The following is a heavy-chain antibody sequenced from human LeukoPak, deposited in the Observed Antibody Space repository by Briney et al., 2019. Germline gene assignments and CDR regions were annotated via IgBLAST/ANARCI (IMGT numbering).Heavy chain of an antibody. J-gene: IGHJ4*02. CDR3: ASFEYSSSYYFDY. Sequence: PSETLSLTCTVSGGSISSYYWSWIRQPPGKGLEWIGYIYYSGSTNYNPSLKRRVTISVDTSKNQFSLKLSSVTAADMAVYYCASFEYSSSYYFDYWGQGTLVTVSS. V-gene: IGHV4-59*01. D-gene: IGHD6-6*01. CDR1: GGSISSYY. CDR2: IYYSGST.